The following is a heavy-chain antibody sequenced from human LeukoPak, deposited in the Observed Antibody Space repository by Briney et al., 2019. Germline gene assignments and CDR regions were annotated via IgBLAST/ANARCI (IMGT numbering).Heavy chain of an antibody. CDR2: ISSSSSYI. Sequence: GRSLRLSCAASGFTFSSYSMDWVRQPPGKGLEWASSISSSSSYIYYADSVKGRFTISRDNAKNSLYLQMNSLRAEDTAVYYCARALYYGSGGMDVWGQGTTVTVSS. V-gene: IGHV3-21*01. CDR3: ARALYYGSGGMDV. CDR1: GFTFSSYS. J-gene: IGHJ6*02. D-gene: IGHD3-10*01.